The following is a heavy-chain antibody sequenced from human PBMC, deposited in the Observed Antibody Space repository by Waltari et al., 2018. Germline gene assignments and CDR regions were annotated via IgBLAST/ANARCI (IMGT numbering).Heavy chain of an antibody. Sequence: EVQLVESGGGVVQPGRSLRLSCRTSGFTFGVYVMSWIRQSPGKGLELVGFIRTKAFGETAEYAASVEGRFTISRDDSNSIVYLQMNSLKTEDTAVYYCTRDFWREIDFWGQGTLVTVSS. J-gene: IGHJ4*02. V-gene: IGHV3-49*03. CDR1: GFTFGVYV. CDR3: TRDFWREIDF. CDR2: IRTKAFGETA. D-gene: IGHD3-3*01.